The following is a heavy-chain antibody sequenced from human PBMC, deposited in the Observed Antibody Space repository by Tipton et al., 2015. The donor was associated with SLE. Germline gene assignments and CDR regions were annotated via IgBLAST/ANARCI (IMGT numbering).Heavy chain of an antibody. Sequence: TLSLTCAVSVGSINSATYSWNWIRQPPGEGLEWIGYIDHSGSTSYNPSLKSRVTISGVRSKNQFSLTVSSMTAADTAVYFCARGNPSVRGAFDIWGQGTMVTVSS. CDR2: IDHSGST. J-gene: IGHJ3*02. CDR3: ARGNPSVRGAFDI. CDR1: VGSINSATYS. V-gene: IGHV4-30-2*01. D-gene: IGHD1-26*01.